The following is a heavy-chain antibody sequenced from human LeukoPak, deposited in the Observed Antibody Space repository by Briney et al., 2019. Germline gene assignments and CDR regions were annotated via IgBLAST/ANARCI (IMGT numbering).Heavy chain of an antibody. CDR2: ITSIGGST. CDR1: GFTFSSYI. CDR3: VKDDSYYYGSGSSND. D-gene: IGHD3-10*01. Sequence: GGSLRLSCSASGFTFSSYIMHWVRQAPGKGLEYVSAITSIGGSTYYADSVKGRFTISRDNSMNTLYLQMSSLRPDDTAVYYCVKDDSYYYGSGSSNDWGQGTLVTVSS. V-gene: IGHV3-64D*06. J-gene: IGHJ4*02.